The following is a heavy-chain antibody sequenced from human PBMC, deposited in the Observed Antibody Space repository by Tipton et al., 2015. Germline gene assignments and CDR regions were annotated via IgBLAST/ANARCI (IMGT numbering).Heavy chain of an antibody. D-gene: IGHD6-25*01. Sequence: QLVQSGAEVKEPGASVKVSCKASGYTFTGYFLHWLRQAPGQGLEWMGLINPKRGGTEYAEKFQDRVTMTRDTSINTIYLEVSRLRSDDTAVYYCARDSGRPGRYWYFDLWGRGSLVAVSS. V-gene: IGHV1-2*06. CDR3: ARDSGRPGRYWYFDL. CDR1: GYTFTGYF. J-gene: IGHJ2*01. CDR2: INPKRGGT.